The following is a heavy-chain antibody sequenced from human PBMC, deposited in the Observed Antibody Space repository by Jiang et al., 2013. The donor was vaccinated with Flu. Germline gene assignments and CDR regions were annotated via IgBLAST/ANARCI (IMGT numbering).Heavy chain of an antibody. Sequence: GIANYAQKFQGRVTITADKSTSTAYMELSSLRSEDTAVYYCASGTGIVGALDYWGQGTLVTVSS. CDR2: GIA. V-gene: IGHV1-69*02. CDR3: ASGTGIVGALDY. D-gene: IGHD1-26*01. J-gene: IGHJ4*02.